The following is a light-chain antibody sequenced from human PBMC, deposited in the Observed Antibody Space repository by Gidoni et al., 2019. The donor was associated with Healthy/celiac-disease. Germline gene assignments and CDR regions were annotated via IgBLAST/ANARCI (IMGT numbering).Light chain of an antibody. CDR2: DAS. CDR3: QQRSNWPSIT. CDR1: QSVSSY. V-gene: IGKV3-11*01. J-gene: IGKJ4*01. Sequence: EIVLTQSLATLSLSPGERATLSCRASQSVSSYLAWYQQKPGQAPRLLIYDASNRATGIPARFSCSGSGTDFTLTISSLEPEDFAVYYCQQRSNWPSITFXGXTKVEIK.